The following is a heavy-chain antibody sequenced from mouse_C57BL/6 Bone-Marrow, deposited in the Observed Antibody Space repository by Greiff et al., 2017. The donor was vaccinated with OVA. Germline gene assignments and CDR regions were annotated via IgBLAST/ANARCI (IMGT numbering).Heavy chain of an antibody. J-gene: IGHJ1*03. CDR2: IDPSDGYT. CDR3: ADLRGYFDV. Sequence: QVQLQQPGAELVKPGASVKLSCKASAYTFTSYWMQWVKQRPGQGLEWIGEIDPSDGYTNYNQKFKGKATLTVDTSSSTAYMQLSSLTSEDSAVYYCADLRGYFDVWGTGTTVTVSS. D-gene: IGHD5-1*01. CDR1: AYTFTSYW. V-gene: IGHV1-50*01.